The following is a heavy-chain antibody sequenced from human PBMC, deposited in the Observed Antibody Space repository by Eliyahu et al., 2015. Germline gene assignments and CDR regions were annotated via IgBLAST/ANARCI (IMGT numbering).Heavy chain of an antibody. CDR1: GFTVSTYA. D-gene: IGHD3-22*01. V-gene: IGHV3-30*04. Sequence: QVQLVESGGGVVQPGRSLRLSCAASGFTVSTYAMHWVRQAPGKGLEGVAVISFDESKKYYADSVKGRFTISRDNSKNTLSLQMNSLRAEDTAVYYCARDAPGSAYILDYWGQGTLVTVSS. J-gene: IGHJ4*02. CDR3: ARDAPGSAYILDY. CDR2: ISFDESKK.